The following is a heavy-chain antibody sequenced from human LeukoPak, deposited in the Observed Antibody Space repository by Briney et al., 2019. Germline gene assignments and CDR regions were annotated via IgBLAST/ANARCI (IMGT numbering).Heavy chain of an antibody. D-gene: IGHD5-18*01. CDR2: IYYSEST. CDR3: ARAVDTAMVTGGYFDY. J-gene: IGHJ4*02. CDR1: GYSVSSGYY. V-gene: IGHV4-38-2*02. Sequence: DPSETLSLTCSVSGYSVSSGYYWGWSRQPPGKGLEWIGSIYYSESTYYNPSLKSRVTISVDTSKNQFSLKLSSVTAADTAVYYCARAVDTAMVTGGYFDYWGQGTPVTVSS.